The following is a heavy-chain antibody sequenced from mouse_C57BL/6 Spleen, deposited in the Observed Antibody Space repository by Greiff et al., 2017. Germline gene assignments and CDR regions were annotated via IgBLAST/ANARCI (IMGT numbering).Heavy chain of an antibody. CDR3: TRSTIYYYGSSLYFDV. CDR2: IYPGNSDT. D-gene: IGHD1-1*01. V-gene: IGHV1-5*01. J-gene: IGHJ1*03. CDR1: GYTFTSYW. Sequence: EVQLQQSGTVLARPGASVKMSCKTSGYTFTSYWMHWVKQRPGQGLEWIGAIYPGNSDTSYNQKFTGKAKLTAVTSASTAYMELSSLTNEDSAVYYCTRSTIYYYGSSLYFDVWGTGTTVTVSS.